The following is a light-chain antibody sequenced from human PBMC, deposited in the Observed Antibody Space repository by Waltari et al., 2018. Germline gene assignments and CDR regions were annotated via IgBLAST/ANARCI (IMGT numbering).Light chain of an antibody. J-gene: IGKJ1*01. CDR2: GAS. V-gene: IGKV3-20*01. CDR3: QHYVRLPAT. CDR1: QSVSRT. Sequence: EIVLTQSPGTLSLSPGERATLSCRASQSVSRTLAWYQQKPGQAPKLLIYGASIRATGIPDRFTGSGSGTDFSLTISSLEPEDVAIYFCQHYVRLPATFGQGTKVEIK.